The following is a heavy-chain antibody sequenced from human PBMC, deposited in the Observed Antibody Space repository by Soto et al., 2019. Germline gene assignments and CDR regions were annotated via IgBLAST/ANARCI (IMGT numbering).Heavy chain of an antibody. J-gene: IGHJ5*02. CDR1: GGSISSYY. D-gene: IGHD6-19*01. V-gene: IGHV4-4*07. CDR3: ARGYSSGWYFWFDP. CDR2: IYTSGST. Sequence: PSETLSLTCTVSGGSISSYYWSWIRQPAGKGLEWIGRIYTSGSTNYNPSLKSRVTMSVDTSKNQFSLKLSSVTAADTAVYYCARGYSSGWYFWFDPWGLGTLVTVSS.